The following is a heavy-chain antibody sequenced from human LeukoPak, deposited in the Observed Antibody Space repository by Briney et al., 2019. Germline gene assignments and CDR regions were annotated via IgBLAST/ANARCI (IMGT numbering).Heavy chain of an antibody. CDR1: GGSINSGGYH. J-gene: IGHJ4*02. CDR3: ARLLGLLIDY. V-gene: IGHV4-30-2*01. CDR2: IYHSGST. D-gene: IGHD1-26*01. Sequence: SETLSLTCTVSGGSINSGGYHWSWIRQPPGKGLEWIGYIYHSGSTYYNPSLKSRVTISVDRSKNQFSLKLNSVTAADTAVYYCARLLGLLIDYWGQGTLVTVSS.